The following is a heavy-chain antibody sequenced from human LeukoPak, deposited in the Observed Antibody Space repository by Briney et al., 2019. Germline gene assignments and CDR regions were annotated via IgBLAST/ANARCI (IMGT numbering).Heavy chain of an antibody. D-gene: IGHD2-2*01. Sequence: SETLSLTCAVSGGSISSSNWWSWVRQPPGKGLEWLGEIYYGGSTNYNTSLKSRVTISVDKSKNQISLNLNSVTAADTAVYYCARGSLIPDPKRASVWGQGSLVTVSS. CDR1: GGSISSSNW. CDR3: ARGSLIPDPKRASV. V-gene: IGHV4-4*02. CDR2: IYYGGST. J-gene: IGHJ4*02.